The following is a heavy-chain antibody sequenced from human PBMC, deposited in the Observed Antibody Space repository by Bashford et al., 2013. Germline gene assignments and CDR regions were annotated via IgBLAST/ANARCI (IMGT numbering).Heavy chain of an antibody. V-gene: IGHV5-51*01. D-gene: IGHD6-6*01. J-gene: IGHJ4*02. Sequence: GESLKISCKGSGYIFANYWIGWVRQKPGEGLEWMGIIYPGDSDTRYSPSFQGQVTISADKSISTAYLQWGSLKASDTAIYYCARRDSLSSGLLDYWGQGTLVTVSS. CDR2: IYPGDSDT. CDR1: GYIFANYW. CDR3: ARRDSLSSGLLDY.